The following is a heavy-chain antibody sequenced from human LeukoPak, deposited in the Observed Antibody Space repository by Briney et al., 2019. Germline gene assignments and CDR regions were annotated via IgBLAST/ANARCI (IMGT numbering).Heavy chain of an antibody. J-gene: IGHJ4*02. D-gene: IGHD3-22*01. Sequence: GGSLRLSCAASGFTFSSYAMSWVRQAPGKGLEWVSAISGSGGSTYYADSVKGRFTISRDNSKNTLYLQMNSLRAEDTAVYYCAKDLADYYDNSGYSAFDYWGQGTLVTVSS. CDR3: AKDLADYYDNSGYSAFDY. V-gene: IGHV3-23*01. CDR1: GFTFSSYA. CDR2: ISGSGGST.